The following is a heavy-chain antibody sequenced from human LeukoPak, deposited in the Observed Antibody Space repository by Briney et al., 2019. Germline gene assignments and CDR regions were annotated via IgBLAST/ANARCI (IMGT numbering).Heavy chain of an antibody. CDR3: ARGAIFGATTRGYGMDV. Sequence: ASVKVSCKASGGTFSSYAISWVRQAPGQGLEWMGWIDPNNGGTKYAQKFQGRVTMTRDTSISTAYMDLFSLSSGDTAMYYCARGAIFGATTRGYGMDVWGQGTTVTVSS. V-gene: IGHV1-2*02. D-gene: IGHD3-3*01. CDR2: IDPNNGGT. CDR1: GGTFSSYA. J-gene: IGHJ6*02.